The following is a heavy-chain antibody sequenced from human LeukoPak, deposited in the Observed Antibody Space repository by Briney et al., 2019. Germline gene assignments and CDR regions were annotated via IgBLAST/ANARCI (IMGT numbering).Heavy chain of an antibody. V-gene: IGHV1-18*01. CDR1: GYTFTSYG. Sequence: GASVKVSCKASGYTFTSYGISWVRQAPGQGLEWMGWISAYNGNTNYAQKLQGRVTMTTDTSTSTAYMELRSLSSDDTAGDYCATGSSTSYHRCYYYGMDVWGQGTTVTVSS. D-gene: IGHD2-2*01. CDR3: ATGSSTSYHRCYYYGMDV. J-gene: IGHJ6*02. CDR2: ISAYNGNT.